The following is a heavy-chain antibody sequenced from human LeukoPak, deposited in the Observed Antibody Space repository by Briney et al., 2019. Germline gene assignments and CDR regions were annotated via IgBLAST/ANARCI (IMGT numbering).Heavy chain of an antibody. CDR2: ISYDGIDQ. CDR1: GFIFSNHG. J-gene: IGHJ3*01. CDR3: ASISGSYGSDA. D-gene: IGHD1-26*01. V-gene: IGHV3-30-3*01. Sequence: PGGSLRLSCVGSGFIFSNHGIDWVRQAPGKGLEWVALISYDGIDQHYADSVKGRFTISRDNAKNSLYLQMNSLRAEDTAVYYCASISGSYGSDAWGQGTMVTVSS.